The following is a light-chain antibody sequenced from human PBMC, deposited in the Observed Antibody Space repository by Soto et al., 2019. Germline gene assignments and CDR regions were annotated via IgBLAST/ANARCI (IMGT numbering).Light chain of an antibody. V-gene: IGLV1-51*01. J-gene: IGLJ1*01. CDR1: SSNIGGNS. CDR2: DDN. Sequence: QSVLTQPPSVSADPGQKVTISCSGSSSNIGGNSWSWYQQLQGTAPKLLIYDDNKRPSGIPYRFSGYKSGTSAPLGISVFQTGYEADYYCGSWDSSLSAYVYGTGTKVTVL. CDR3: GSWDSSLSAYV.